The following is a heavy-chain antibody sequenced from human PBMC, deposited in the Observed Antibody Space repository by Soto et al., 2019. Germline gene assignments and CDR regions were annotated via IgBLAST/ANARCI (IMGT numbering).Heavy chain of an antibody. Sequence: GGSLRLSCAASGFTFSSYSMNWVRQAPGKGLEWVSSISSSSSYIYYADSVKGRFTISRDNAKNSLYLQMNSLRAEDTAVYYCARASYGSGTYAAAGRKGHFDYWGQGTLVTVSS. J-gene: IGHJ4*02. CDR1: GFTFSSYS. CDR3: ARASYGSGTYAAAGRKGHFDY. D-gene: IGHD3-10*01. CDR2: ISSSSSYI. V-gene: IGHV3-21*01.